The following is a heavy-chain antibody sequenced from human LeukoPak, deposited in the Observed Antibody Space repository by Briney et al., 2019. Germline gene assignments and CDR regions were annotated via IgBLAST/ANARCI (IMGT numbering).Heavy chain of an antibody. CDR1: GFTFSSYW. Sequence: GGSLRLSCAASGFTFSSYWMSWVRQAPGKGLEWVANIKQDGSEKYYVDSVKGRFTISRDNAKNSLYLQMNSLRAEDTAVYYCARDRPSHPFMGLYGMDVWGQGTTVTVSS. V-gene: IGHV3-7*01. D-gene: IGHD4/OR15-4a*01. J-gene: IGHJ6*02. CDR3: ARDRPSHPFMGLYGMDV. CDR2: IKQDGSEK.